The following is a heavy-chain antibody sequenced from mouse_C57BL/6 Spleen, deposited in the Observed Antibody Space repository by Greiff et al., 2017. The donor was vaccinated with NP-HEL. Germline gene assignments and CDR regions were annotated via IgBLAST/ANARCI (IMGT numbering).Heavy chain of an antibody. CDR1: GYAFSSYW. J-gene: IGHJ4*01. D-gene: IGHD2-10*01. CDR3: AALLGYAMDY. V-gene: IGHV1-80*01. CDR2: IYPGDGDT. Sequence: VKLMESGAELVKPGASVKISCKASGYAFSSYWMNWVKQRPGKGLEWIGQIYPGDGDTNYNGKFKGKATLTADKSSSTAYMQLSSLTSEDSAVYFCAALLGYAMDYWGQGTSVTVSS.